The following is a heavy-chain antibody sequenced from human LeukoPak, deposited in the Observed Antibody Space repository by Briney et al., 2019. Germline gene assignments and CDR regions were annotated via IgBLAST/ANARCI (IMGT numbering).Heavy chain of an antibody. J-gene: IGHJ5*02. CDR2: IYYSGST. CDR3: ARSEEVLWFGELRWFDP. V-gene: IGHV4-59*01. Sequence: SETLSLTCTVSGGSISSYYWSWIRQPPGKGLEWIGYIYYSGSTNYNPSLKSRVTISVDTSKNQFSLKLSSVTAADTAVYYCARSEEVLWFGELRWFDPWGQGTLVPVSS. CDR1: GGSISSYY. D-gene: IGHD3-10*01.